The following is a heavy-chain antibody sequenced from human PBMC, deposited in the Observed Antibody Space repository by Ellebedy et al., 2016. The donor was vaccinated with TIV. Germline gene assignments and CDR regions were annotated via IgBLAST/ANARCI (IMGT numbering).Heavy chain of an antibody. J-gene: IGHJ6*02. D-gene: IGHD3-10*01. CDR3: ARRITMVRGIVDYGMDV. Sequence: AASVKVSCKASGGTLSSYAISWVRQAPGQGLEWMGWIIPLFGSANYAQKFQGRVTITADESMSTVYMELSSLRSDDTAVYYCARRITMVRGIVDYGMDVWGQGTTVTVSS. CDR2: IIPLFGSA. CDR1: GGTLSSYA. V-gene: IGHV1-69*13.